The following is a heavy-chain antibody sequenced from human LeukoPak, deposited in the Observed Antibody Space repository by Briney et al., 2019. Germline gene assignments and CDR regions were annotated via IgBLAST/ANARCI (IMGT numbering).Heavy chain of an antibody. CDR1: GFTFSSYA. D-gene: IGHD2-8*01. J-gene: IGHJ4*02. CDR2: ISGSGGST. Sequence: GGSLSLSCAASGFTFSSYAMSWVRQAPGKGLEWASAISGSGGSTYYADSVKGRFTISRDNSKNTLYLQMNSLRAEDTAVYYCAKDGDIVLMVYGNFDYWGQGTLVTVSS. V-gene: IGHV3-23*01. CDR3: AKDGDIVLMVYGNFDY.